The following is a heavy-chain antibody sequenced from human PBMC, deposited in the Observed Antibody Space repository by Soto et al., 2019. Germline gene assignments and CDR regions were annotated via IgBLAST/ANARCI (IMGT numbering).Heavy chain of an antibody. CDR1: GGSISSSSYY. V-gene: IGHV4-39*01. Sequence: SETLSLTCTVSGGSISSSSYYWGWIRQPPGKGLEWIGSIYYSGSTYYNPSLKSRVTISVDTSKNQFSLKLSSVTAADTAVYYCARHPLFYDILTGYPRGFDYWGQGTLVTVSS. J-gene: IGHJ4*02. CDR2: IYYSGST. D-gene: IGHD3-9*01. CDR3: ARHPLFYDILTGYPRGFDY.